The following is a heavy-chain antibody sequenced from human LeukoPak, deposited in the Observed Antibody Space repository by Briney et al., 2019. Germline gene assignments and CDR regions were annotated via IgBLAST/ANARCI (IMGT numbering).Heavy chain of an antibody. CDR1: GFTFKNYG. Sequence: GASVKGSCKASGFTFKNYGFSWVRQAPGQGLQWMGWISADNGNTKYAQNLQGRVIMTTDRSTGTAYVELTSLRSDDTAVYYCARDRRGYSAYDGEGFDYWGQGTLVTVSS. D-gene: IGHD5-12*01. CDR3: ARDRRGYSAYDGEGFDY. J-gene: IGHJ4*02. CDR2: ISADNGNT. V-gene: IGHV1-18*04.